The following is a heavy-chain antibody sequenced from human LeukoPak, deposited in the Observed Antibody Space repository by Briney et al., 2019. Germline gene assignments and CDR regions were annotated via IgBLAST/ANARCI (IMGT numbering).Heavy chain of an antibody. V-gene: IGHV1-8*01. CDR1: GYTFTSYD. Sequence: ASVKVSCKASGYTFTSYDINWVRQATGQGLEWMGWMNPNSGNTGYAQKFQGRVTMTRDTSISTAYMELSSLRSEDTAVYYCTTDDPRGYSYGIDYWGQGTLVTVSS. CDR3: TTDDPRGYSYGIDY. CDR2: MNPNSGNT. D-gene: IGHD5-18*01. J-gene: IGHJ4*02.